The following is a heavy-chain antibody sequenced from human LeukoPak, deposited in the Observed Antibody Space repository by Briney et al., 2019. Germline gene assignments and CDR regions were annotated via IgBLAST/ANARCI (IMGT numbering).Heavy chain of an antibody. J-gene: IGHJ4*02. CDR1: GFTFSSYG. D-gene: IGHD3-22*01. V-gene: IGHV3-NL1*01. CDR2: IYSGGST. Sequence: HPGGSLRLSCAASGFTFSSYGMHWVRQAPGKGLEWVSLIYSGGSTYYADSVKGRFTVSRDNSKNTLYLQMNSLRAEDTAVYYCARVSGYLWGCRYWGQGTLVTVSS. CDR3: ARVSGYLWGCRY.